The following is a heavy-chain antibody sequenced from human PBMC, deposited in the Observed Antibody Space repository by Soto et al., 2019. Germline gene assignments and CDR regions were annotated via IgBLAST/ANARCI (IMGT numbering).Heavy chain of an antibody. D-gene: IGHD6-19*01. V-gene: IGHV3-30*18. CDR2: ISYDGSNI. J-gene: IGHJ6*02. CDR1: GFTFSSYG. Sequence: GGSLRLSCAASGFTFSSYGMHWVRQAPGKWLEWVAVISYDGSNIYYADSVKGRFTISRDNSKNTLYLQMNSLRAEDTAVYYCAKGYSSGWYATFYVPMDVWGQGXTVTVYS. CDR3: AKGYSSGWYATFYVPMDV.